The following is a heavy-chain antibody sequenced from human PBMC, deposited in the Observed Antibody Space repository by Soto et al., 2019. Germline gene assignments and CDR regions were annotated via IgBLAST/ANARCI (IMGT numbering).Heavy chain of an antibody. J-gene: IGHJ4*01. CDR3: ARDIHVYISGHCLDY. Sequence: EVQLVESGGGLVQPGGSLRLSCAASGFTLSSYWMTWVRQAPGKGLEWVANINQDGSEKYYVDSVKGRLTISRDTAQNLLCLQISSLGVKDMTVYYCARDIHVYISGHCLDY. CDR2: INQDGSEK. V-gene: IGHV3-7*01. D-gene: IGHD3-22*01. CDR1: GFTLSSYW.